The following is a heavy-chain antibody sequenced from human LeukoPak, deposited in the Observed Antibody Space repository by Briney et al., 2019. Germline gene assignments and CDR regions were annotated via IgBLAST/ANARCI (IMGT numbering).Heavy chain of an antibody. CDR2: IYYSGST. CDR3: ANRATVTAPFDY. Sequence: SETLSLTCTVSGGSISSYYWSWIRQPPGKGLEWIGDIYYSGSTNYNPSLKSRVTISVDTSKNQFSLKLSSVTAADTAVYYCANRATVTAPFDYWGQGTLVTVSS. D-gene: IGHD4-11*01. J-gene: IGHJ4*02. CDR1: GGSISSYY. V-gene: IGHV4-59*01.